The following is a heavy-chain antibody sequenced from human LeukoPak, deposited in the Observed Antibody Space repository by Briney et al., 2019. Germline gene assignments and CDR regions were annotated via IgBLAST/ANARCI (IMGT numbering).Heavy chain of an antibody. CDR3: ARVTYYYDSSGYKDGGFDY. Sequence: GGSLRLSCAASGFTFDDYGMSWVRQAPGKGLEWVSGINWNGGSTGYADSVKGRFTISRDNAKNSLYLQMNSLRAEDTALYYCARVTYYYDSSGYKDGGFDYWGQGTLVTVSS. CDR2: INWNGGST. CDR1: GFTFDDYG. D-gene: IGHD3-22*01. J-gene: IGHJ4*02. V-gene: IGHV3-20*04.